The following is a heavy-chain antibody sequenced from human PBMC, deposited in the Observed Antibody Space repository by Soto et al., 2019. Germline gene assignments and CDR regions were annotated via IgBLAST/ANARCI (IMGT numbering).Heavy chain of an antibody. V-gene: IGHV3-11*06. J-gene: IGHJ6*02. CDR3: ARASYSYYYYGMDV. Sequence: GGSLRLSCAATGFTFSVYAMTWVRQAPGKGLEWVSYISSSSSYTNYADSVKGRFTISRDNAKNSLYLQMNSLRAEDTAVYYCARASYSYYYYGMDVWGQGTTVTVSS. D-gene: IGHD1-26*01. CDR1: GFTFSVYA. CDR2: ISSSSSYT.